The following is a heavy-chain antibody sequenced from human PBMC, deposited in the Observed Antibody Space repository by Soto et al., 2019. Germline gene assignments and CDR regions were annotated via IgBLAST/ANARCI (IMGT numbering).Heavy chain of an antibody. V-gene: IGHV1-69*13. Sequence: SVKVSCKASGGTFSSYAISWVRQAPGQGLEWMGGIIPIFGTTNYAQKFQGRVTITADESTSTAYMELSSLRSEDTAVYYCARGRGAMPGYYYYGMDVWGQGTTVTVSS. CDR3: ARGRGAMPGYYYYGMDV. CDR1: GGTFSSYA. CDR2: IIPIFGTT. J-gene: IGHJ6*02. D-gene: IGHD3-16*01.